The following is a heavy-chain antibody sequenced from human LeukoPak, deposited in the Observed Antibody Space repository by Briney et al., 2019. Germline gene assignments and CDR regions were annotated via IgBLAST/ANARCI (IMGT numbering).Heavy chain of an antibody. V-gene: IGHV1-24*01. Sequence: ASVKVSCKVSGNTLSELSIHWVRQTPGEGLEWMGGFDLEDGETIYAEKFQARVTMTEDTSTDTAYMQLTNLRSEDTAVYFCATEAELAWAPYYYGLDVWGQGTTVTVSS. CDR3: ATEAELAWAPYYYGLDV. CDR2: FDLEDGET. CDR1: GNTLSELS. J-gene: IGHJ6*02. D-gene: IGHD3-10*01.